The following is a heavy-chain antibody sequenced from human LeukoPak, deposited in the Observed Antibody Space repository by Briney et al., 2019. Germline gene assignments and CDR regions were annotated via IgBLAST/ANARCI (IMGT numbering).Heavy chain of an antibody. J-gene: IGHJ4*02. D-gene: IGHD3-10*01. CDR2: ISAYNGNT. V-gene: IGHV1-18*04. CDR1: GYTFTSYG. Sequence: ASVKVSCKASGYTFTSYGISWVRQAPGQGLEWMGWISAYNGNTNYAQKLQGRVTMTTDTSTSTAYTELRSLRSDDTAVYYCARGPGYYGSGSVDYWGQGTLVTVSS. CDR3: ARGPGYYGSGSVDY.